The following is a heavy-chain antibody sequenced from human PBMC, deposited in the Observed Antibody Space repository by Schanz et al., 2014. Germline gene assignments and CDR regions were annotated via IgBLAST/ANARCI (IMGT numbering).Heavy chain of an antibody. J-gene: IGHJ4*02. CDR1: GFTFSNFA. V-gene: IGHV3-30*04. Sequence: QVRLVESGGGVVQPGGSLRLSCAASGFTFSNFAIHWVRQAPGKGLEWVAVISYDGSHKDYADSVKGRFTISRDNSKNTLYLQMNSLRAEDTAVYYCAKDLPSDYYIAYWGQGTLVTVSS. CDR3: AKDLPSDYYIAY. CDR2: ISYDGSHK. D-gene: IGHD3-22*01.